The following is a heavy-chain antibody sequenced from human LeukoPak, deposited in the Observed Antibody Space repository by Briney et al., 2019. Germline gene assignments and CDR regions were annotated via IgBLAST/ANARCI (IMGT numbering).Heavy chain of an antibody. J-gene: IGHJ5*02. V-gene: IGHV4-30-2*01. CDR1: GGSISSGGYY. CDR2: IYHSGST. Sequence: SETLSLTCTVSGGSISSGGYYWSWIRQPPGKGLEWIGYIYHSGSTYYNPSLKSRVTISVDRSKNQFSLKLSSVTAADTAVYYCARIWSGYVGFDPWGQGTLVTVSS. CDR3: ARIWSGYVGFDP. D-gene: IGHD3-3*01.